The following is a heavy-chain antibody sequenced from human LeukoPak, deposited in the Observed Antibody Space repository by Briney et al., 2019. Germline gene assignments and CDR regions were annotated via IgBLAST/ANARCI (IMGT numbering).Heavy chain of an antibody. V-gene: IGHV4-39*07. CDR2: IYYSGST. CDR1: GTSINSSSYY. Sequence: LETLSLTCTVSGTSINSSSYYWGWIRQPPGKGLEWIGSIYYSGSTYYNPSLKSRVTISVDTSKNQFSVKLNSVTAADTAVYYCASLTGVGWWYSSDWGQGTLVTVSS. D-gene: IGHD6-25*01. CDR3: ASLTGVGWWYSSD. J-gene: IGHJ4*02.